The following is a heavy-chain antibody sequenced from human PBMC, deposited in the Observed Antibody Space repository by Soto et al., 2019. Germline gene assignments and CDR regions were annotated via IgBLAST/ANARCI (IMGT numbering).Heavy chain of an antibody. D-gene: IGHD6-13*01. CDR3: ARGPPYSSSWYVNHYYYGMDV. V-gene: IGHV4-34*01. CDR1: GGSFSGYY. CDR2: INHSGST. Sequence: QVQLQQWGAGLLKPSETLSLTCAVYGGSFSGYYWSWIRQPPGKGLEWIGEINHSGSTNYNPSLKSRVTISVDTSKNQFSLQLSSVTAADTAVYYCARGPPYSSSWYVNHYYYGMDVWGQGTTVTVSS. J-gene: IGHJ6*02.